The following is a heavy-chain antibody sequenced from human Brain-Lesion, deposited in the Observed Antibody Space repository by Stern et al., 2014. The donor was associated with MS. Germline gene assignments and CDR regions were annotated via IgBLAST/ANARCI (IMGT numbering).Heavy chain of an antibody. Sequence: QLQLQESGPGLVKPSQTLSLTCTVSGGSVSSDNYYWTWIRQHPGKGLEWIGHIYYSGTPSYNPSLKSRVTISIDTSKNQFSLNLNSVTAADTAMYYCARDQFTTSLDVWGQGTTVTVSS. V-gene: IGHV4-31*03. J-gene: IGHJ6*02. D-gene: IGHD2-2*01. CDR1: GGSVSSDNYY. CDR2: IYYSGTP. CDR3: ARDQFTTSLDV.